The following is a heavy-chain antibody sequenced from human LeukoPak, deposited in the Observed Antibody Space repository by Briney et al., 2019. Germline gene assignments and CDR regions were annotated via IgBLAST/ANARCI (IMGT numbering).Heavy chain of an antibody. CDR3: ARTYGCNSYDGFGI. CDR1: SDSIRWCL. J-gene: IGHJ3*02. V-gene: IGHV4-4*09. CDR2: ISHSGST. Sequence: LSLIRPGASDSIRWCLWSWLRRPPGKGLKWIGYISHSGSTNNNPSLKSRVTISVDTSKKQFSLKLRSVTAADTAVYYCARTYGCNSYDGFGIWGQGTIVTVSA. D-gene: IGHD4-23*01.